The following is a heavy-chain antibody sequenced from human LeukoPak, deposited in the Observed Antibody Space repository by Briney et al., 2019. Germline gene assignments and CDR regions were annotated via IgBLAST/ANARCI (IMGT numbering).Heavy chain of an antibody. V-gene: IGHV3-43*02. CDR3: ARGQSGGKFDY. J-gene: IGHJ4*02. CDR2: ISVDGGTT. D-gene: IGHD4-23*01. CDR1: GFTFEDYA. Sequence: GGSLRLSCAASGFTFEDYAMHWVRQAPGKGLEWVFLISVDGGTTYYADSVKGRFTISRDNSKNSLYLQMNSLRTEDTALYYCARGQSGGKFDYWGQGTPVTVSS.